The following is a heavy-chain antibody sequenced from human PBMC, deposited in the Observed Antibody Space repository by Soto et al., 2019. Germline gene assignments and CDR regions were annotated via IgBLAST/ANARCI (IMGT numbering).Heavy chain of an antibody. D-gene: IGHD3-16*01. CDR1: GGSISSYY. CDR3: ARGGSYGSFYYYYGMDV. V-gene: IGHV4-59*01. J-gene: IGHJ6*02. CDR2: IYYSGST. Sequence: SETLSLTCTVSGGSISSYYWSGIRQPPGKGLEWIGYIYYSGSTNYNPSLKSRVTISVDTSKNQFSLKLSSVTAADTAVYYCARGGSYGSFYYYYGMDVWGQGTTVTVSS.